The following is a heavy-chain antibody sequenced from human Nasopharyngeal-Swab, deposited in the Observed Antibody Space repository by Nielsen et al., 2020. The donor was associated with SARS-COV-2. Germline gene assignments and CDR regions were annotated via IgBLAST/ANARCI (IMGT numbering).Heavy chain of an antibody. Sequence: SETLSLTCTVSGCSISSYYWNWIRQPPGKGLEWIGYVHFLGSTDYNPSLKSRVTISLDTSNYQFSLRLSSVTAADTAVYYCARDSYRDAFDIWGQGTMATVSS. CDR2: VHFLGST. J-gene: IGHJ3*02. CDR3: ARDSYRDAFDI. V-gene: IGHV4-59*13. CDR1: GCSISSYY.